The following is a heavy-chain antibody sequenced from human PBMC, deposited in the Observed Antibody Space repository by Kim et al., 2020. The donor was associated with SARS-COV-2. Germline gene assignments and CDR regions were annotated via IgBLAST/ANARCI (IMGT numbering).Heavy chain of an antibody. Sequence: SETLSLTCTVSGGSISSGSYYWSWIRQPAGKGLEWIGRIYTSGSTNYNPSLKSRVTISVDTSKNQFSLKLSSVTAADTAVYYCARASGWPNYGMDVWGQGTTVTVSS. CDR2: IYTSGST. V-gene: IGHV4-61*02. CDR1: GGSISSGSYY. CDR3: ARASGWPNYGMDV. D-gene: IGHD6-19*01. J-gene: IGHJ6*02.